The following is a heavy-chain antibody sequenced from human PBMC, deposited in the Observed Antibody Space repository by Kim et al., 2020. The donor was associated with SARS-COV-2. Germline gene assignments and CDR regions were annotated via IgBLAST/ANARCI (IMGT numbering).Heavy chain of an antibody. D-gene: IGHD2-15*01. CDR2: ISYDGSNK. V-gene: IGHV3-33*05. CDR3: ARDRGYCSGGSCLHLDY. Sequence: GGSLRLSCAASGFTFSSYGMHWVRQAPGKGLEWVAVISYDGSNKYYADSVKGRFTISRDNSKNTLYLQMNSLRAEDTAVYYCARDRGYCSGGSCLHLDY. CDR1: GFTFSSYG. J-gene: IGHJ4*01.